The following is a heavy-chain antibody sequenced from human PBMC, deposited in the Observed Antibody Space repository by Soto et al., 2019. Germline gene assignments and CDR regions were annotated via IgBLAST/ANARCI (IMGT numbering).Heavy chain of an antibody. Sequence: GGSLRLSCGASGFTFTNYAMSWARQAPGKGLEWVSTISGSGVRTYYADSVKGRFTISRDNSKNTLDLQMNSLRAEDTAIYYCAKDHAREQFVRGENWFDSWGQGTLVTVSS. J-gene: IGHJ5*01. D-gene: IGHD6-6*01. CDR1: GFTFTNYA. CDR3: AKDHAREQFVRGENWFDS. V-gene: IGHV3-23*01. CDR2: ISGSGVRT.